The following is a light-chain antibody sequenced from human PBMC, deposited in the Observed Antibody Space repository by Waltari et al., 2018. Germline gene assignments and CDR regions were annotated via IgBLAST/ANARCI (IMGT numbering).Light chain of an antibody. CDR1: QSVSRS. Sequence: EIVMTQSPTTLSLFPGERGTLSCRASQSVSRSLVCYQHKPGQAPRLLMFDTSTRATGIPDRFSGSGSGTDFTLTISSLDPEDVGVYYCLQRSDWPLTFGGGTKVEIK. CDR3: LQRSDWPLT. J-gene: IGKJ4*01. V-gene: IGKV3-11*01. CDR2: DTS.